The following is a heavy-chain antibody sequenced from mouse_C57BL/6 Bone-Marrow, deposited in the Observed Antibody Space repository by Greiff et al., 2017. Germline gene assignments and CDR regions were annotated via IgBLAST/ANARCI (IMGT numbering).Heavy chain of an antibody. Sequence: VQLKQSGGGLVKPGGSLKLSCAASGFTFSSYAMSWVRQSPEKRLEWVAEISSGGSYTYYPDTVTGRFTISRDKATNTLYLEMSSLRSEDTAMYYYARGYYYGSSLFDYWGQGTTLTVSS. CDR3: ARGYYYGSSLFDY. J-gene: IGHJ2*01. D-gene: IGHD1-1*01. CDR1: GFTFSSYA. V-gene: IGHV5-9-4*01. CDR2: ISSGGSYT.